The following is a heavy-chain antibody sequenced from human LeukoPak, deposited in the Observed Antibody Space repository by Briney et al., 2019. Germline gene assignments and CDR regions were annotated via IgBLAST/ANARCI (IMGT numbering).Heavy chain of an antibody. V-gene: IGHV3-48*03. CDR3: ARRYCSSTSCLLDY. CDR1: GFTFSSYE. CDR2: ISSTSGSTI. Sequence: GGSLRLSCAASGFTFSSYEMNWARQAPGKGLEWVSYISSTSGSTIYYADSVTGRFTISRDNAKNSLYLQMNSLRAEDTAVYYCARRYCSSTSCLLDYWGQGTLVTVSS. D-gene: IGHD2-2*01. J-gene: IGHJ4*02.